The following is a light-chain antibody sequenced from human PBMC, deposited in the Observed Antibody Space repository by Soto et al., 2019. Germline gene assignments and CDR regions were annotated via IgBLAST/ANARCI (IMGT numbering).Light chain of an antibody. J-gene: IGLJ2*01. CDR2: SNI. Sequence: QPVLTQPPSASGTPGQRVTISCSGSSSNIGGNTVNWYQQFPGTAPKLLIYSNIRRPSGVPDRFSGSKSGTSASLAISGLQFEDEADYYCAAWDDSLKGVLFGGGTKVTVL. CDR3: AAWDDSLKGVL. V-gene: IGLV1-44*01. CDR1: SSNIGGNT.